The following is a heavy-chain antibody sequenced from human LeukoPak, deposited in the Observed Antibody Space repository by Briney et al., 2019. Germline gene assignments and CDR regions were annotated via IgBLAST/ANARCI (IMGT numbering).Heavy chain of an antibody. CDR1: GFTFSSYG. CDR2: IRYDGSNK. V-gene: IGHV3-30*02. D-gene: IGHD6-13*01. CDR3: AKDQGSSWYGAWFDP. J-gene: IGHJ5*02. Sequence: GGSLRLSCAASGFTFSSYGMHWVRQAPGKGLDWVAFIRYDGSNKYYADSVRGRFTISRDNSKNTLYLQMNSLRAEDTAVYYCAKDQGSSWYGAWFDPWGQGTLVTVSS.